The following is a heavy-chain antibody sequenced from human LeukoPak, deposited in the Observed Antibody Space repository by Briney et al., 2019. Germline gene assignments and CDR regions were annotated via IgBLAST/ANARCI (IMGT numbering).Heavy chain of an antibody. CDR1: GYSISSSYY. Sequence: SETLSLTCAVSGYSISSSYYWGWIRQPPGQGLEWIGTISHSGTTFHNSSLQTRVTISLDTSRNRFSLNLTSATAADTAIYYCATFFGVIDDPLDYWGHGTLVTVSA. D-gene: IGHD3-3*01. J-gene: IGHJ4*01. CDR3: ATFFGVIDDPLDY. CDR2: ISHSGTT. V-gene: IGHV4-38-2*01.